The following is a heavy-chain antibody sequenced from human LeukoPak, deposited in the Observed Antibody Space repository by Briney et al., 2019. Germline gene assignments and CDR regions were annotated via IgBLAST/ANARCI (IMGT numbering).Heavy chain of an antibody. Sequence: GASVKVSSKASGYTFTGYYMHWVRQAPGQGLEWMGRINPNSGGTNYAQKFQGRVTMTRDTSISTAYMELSRLRSDGTAVYYCARDLARVRVPAAIGDYWGQGTLVTVSS. CDR2: INPNSGGT. CDR1: GYTFTGYY. J-gene: IGHJ4*02. CDR3: ARDLARVRVPAAIGDY. D-gene: IGHD2-2*02. V-gene: IGHV1-2*06.